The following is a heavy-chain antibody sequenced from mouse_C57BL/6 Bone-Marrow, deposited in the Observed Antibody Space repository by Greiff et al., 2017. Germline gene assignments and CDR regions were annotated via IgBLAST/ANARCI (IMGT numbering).Heavy chain of an antibody. Sequence: VQLQESGAELVRPGASVTLSCKASGYTFTDYEMHWVKQTPVHGLEWIGAIDPETGGTAYNQKFKGKAILTAVKSSSTAYMELRSLTSENSAVYYCSRAMDYWGQGPSVTVSS. CDR1: GYTFTDYE. J-gene: IGHJ4*01. CDR2: IDPETGGT. CDR3: SRAMDY. V-gene: IGHV1-15*01.